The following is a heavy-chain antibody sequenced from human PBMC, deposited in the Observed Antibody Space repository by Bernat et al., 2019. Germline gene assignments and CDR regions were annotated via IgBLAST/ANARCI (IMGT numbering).Heavy chain of an antibody. CDR1: GYTFTSYG. V-gene: IGHV1-18*01. J-gene: IGHJ4*02. CDR3: ARDGSGYDLGWDDY. Sequence: QVQLVQSGAEVKKPGASVKVSCKASGYTFTSYGISWVRQAPGQGLEWMGWISAYKGNTNYAQKLQGRGTMTTDTATSTAYMELRSLRSGDTAVYYCARDGSGYDLGWDDYWGQGTLVTVSS. D-gene: IGHD5-12*01. CDR2: ISAYKGNT.